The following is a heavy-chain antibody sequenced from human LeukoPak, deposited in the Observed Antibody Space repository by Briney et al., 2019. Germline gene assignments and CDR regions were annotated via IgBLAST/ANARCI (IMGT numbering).Heavy chain of an antibody. CDR3: ARDIVVVPAAISLDY. J-gene: IGHJ4*02. V-gene: IGHV1-18*01. CDR2: ISAYNGNT. Sequence: ASVKVSCKACVYTFTSYGISWVRQAPGQGLEWMGWISAYNGNTNYAQKLQGRVTMTTDTTTSTAYMELRSLRSDDTAVYYCARDIVVVPAAISLDYWGQGTLVTVSS. D-gene: IGHD2-2*02. CDR1: VYTFTSYG.